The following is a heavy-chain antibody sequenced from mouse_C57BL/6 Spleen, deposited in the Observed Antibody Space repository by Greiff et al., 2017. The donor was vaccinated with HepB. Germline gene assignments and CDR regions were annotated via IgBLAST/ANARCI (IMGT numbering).Heavy chain of an antibody. J-gene: IGHJ4*01. CDR2: IHPNSGST. CDR1: GYTFTSYW. Sequence: QLQQSGAELVKPGASVKLSCKASGYTFTSYWMHWVKQRPGQGLEWIGMIHPNSGSTNYNEKFKSKATLTVDKSSRTAYMQLSSLTSEDSAVYYCARPRGGYAMDYWGQGTSVTVSS. V-gene: IGHV1-64*01. CDR3: ARPRGGYAMDY.